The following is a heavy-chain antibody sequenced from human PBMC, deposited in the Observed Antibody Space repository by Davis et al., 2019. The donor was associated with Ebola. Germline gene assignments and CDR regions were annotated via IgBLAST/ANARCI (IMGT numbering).Heavy chain of an antibody. V-gene: IGHV4-34*01. CDR2: INQSGST. CDR1: VGSFSGYY. J-gene: IGHJ3*02. CDR3: ARGGYYDILTGYYDTFDI. D-gene: IGHD3-9*01. Sequence: MPGGSLRLSCAVYVGSFSGYYWTWIRQPPGKGLEWIGEINQSGSTNYNPSLKSRVTIAVDTSKNQFSLRLSSVTAADTAVYYCARGGYYDILTGYYDTFDIWGRGTGVTVSS.